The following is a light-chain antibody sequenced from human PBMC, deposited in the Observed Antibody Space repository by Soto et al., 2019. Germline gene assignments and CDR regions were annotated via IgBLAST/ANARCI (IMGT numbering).Light chain of an antibody. V-gene: IGKV3-15*01. J-gene: IGKJ1*01. Sequence: DIVLTQSPCTLSLSPVEIVTLSFLASQSVSSSYVAWYQQQPGQAPRLLIYGASSRSNGMPARFSGSGSGTEFTLTTSSLQSEDFVVYYCQQYNNCHSGTFGQGTKVDIK. CDR1: QSVSSS. CDR2: GAS. CDR3: QQYNNCHSGT.